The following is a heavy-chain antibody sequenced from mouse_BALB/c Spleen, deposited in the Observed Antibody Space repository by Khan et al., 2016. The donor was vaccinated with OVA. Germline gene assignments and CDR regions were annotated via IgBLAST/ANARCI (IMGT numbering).Heavy chain of an antibody. CDR1: GYTFTGYW. Sequence: QVQLKESGAELVKAGASVKMSCKASGYTFTGYWMHWVKQRLGQGLEWFAETKPTNGRTYYNEKFKSKATLTVDKSSSTAYMLLSGQTFEDSAVYYCSRIKKIVATYFDYWGQGTTLTVSS. V-gene: IGHV1S81*02. D-gene: IGHD1-1*01. J-gene: IGHJ2*01. CDR2: TKPTNGRT. CDR3: SRIKKIVATYFDY.